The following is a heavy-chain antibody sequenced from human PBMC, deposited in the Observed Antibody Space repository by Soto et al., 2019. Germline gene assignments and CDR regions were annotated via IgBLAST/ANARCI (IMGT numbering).Heavy chain of an antibody. J-gene: IGHJ4*02. D-gene: IGHD3-22*01. CDR1: GGTFSSYA. CDR2: IIPIFGTA. CDR3: ARGSGYYYDSSGYYRDY. V-gene: IGHV1-69*13. Sequence: SVKVSCKASGGTFSSYAISWVRQAPGQGLEWMGGIIPIFGTANYAQKFQGRVTITADESTSTAYMELSSLRSEDTAVYYCARGSGYYYDSSGYYRDYWGQGTLVTVSS.